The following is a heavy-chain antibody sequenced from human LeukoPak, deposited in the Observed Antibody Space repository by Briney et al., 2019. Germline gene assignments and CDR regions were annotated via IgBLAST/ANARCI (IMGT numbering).Heavy chain of an antibody. V-gene: IGHV3-21*01. CDR1: GFTFSSYS. CDR3: AGSWSPYDAFDI. Sequence: GGSLRLSCAASGFTFSSYSMNWVRQAPGKGLEWVSSISSSSSYIYYADSVKGRFTISRDNAKNSLYLQMNSLRAEDTAVYYCAGSWSPYDAFDIWGQGTMVTVS. J-gene: IGHJ3*02. CDR2: ISSSSSYI. D-gene: IGHD6-13*01.